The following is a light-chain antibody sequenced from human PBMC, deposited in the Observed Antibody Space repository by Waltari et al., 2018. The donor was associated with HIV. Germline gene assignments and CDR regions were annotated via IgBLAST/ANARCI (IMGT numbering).Light chain of an antibody. J-gene: IGLJ2*01. CDR2: NVS. Sequence: QSALPQPASVSGSPGQSITISCPGTSSDVGAYNYVSWYQQHPGKAPKLIIYNVSNRPSGVSNRFSGSKSANTASLTISGLQAEDEASYYCTSYTRSNTVVFGGGTKLTVL. CDR1: SSDVGAYNY. CDR3: TSYTRSNTVV. V-gene: IGLV2-14*03.